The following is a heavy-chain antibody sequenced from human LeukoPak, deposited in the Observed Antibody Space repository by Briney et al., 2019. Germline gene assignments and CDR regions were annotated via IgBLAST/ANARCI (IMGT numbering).Heavy chain of an antibody. J-gene: IGHJ4*02. CDR3: AKSYNGYESKPDY. CDR1: GFTFSSYA. Sequence: PGGSLRLSCAASGFTFSSYAMSWVRQAPGKGREWVSSISKSGGRTFYTDSVEGRFTISRDNSKLTLYLQMNSLRAEDTAVYYCAKSYNGYESKPDYWGEGTLVTVSS. CDR2: ISKSGGRT. V-gene: IGHV3-23*01. D-gene: IGHD5-12*01.